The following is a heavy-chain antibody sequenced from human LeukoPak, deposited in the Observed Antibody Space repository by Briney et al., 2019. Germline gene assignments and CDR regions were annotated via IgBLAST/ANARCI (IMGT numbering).Heavy chain of an antibody. CDR1: GGSISSYY. J-gene: IGHJ6*03. CDR2: IYYSGST. Sequence: SETLSLTCTVSGGSISSYYWSWIRQPPGKGLEWIGYIYYSGSTNYNPSLKSRVTISVDTSKNQFSLKLSSVTAADTAVYYCARDRGYKYYYVDVWGKGTTVTISS. D-gene: IGHD6-25*01. V-gene: IGHV4-59*01. CDR3: ARDRGYKYYYVDV.